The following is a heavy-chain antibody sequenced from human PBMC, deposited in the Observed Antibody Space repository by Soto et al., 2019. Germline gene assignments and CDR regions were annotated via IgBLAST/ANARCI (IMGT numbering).Heavy chain of an antibody. Sequence: QVQLVESGGGVVQPGRSLRLSCAASGFTFSSYAMHWVRQAPGKGLEWVAVISYDGSNKYYADSVKGRFTISRDNSKNTLYLQMNSLRAEDTAVYYCARDYYRFNSGYGFSMDGWGQGTTVTVSS. CDR1: GFTFSSYA. CDR2: ISYDGSNK. D-gene: IGHD5-12*01. CDR3: ARDYYRFNSGYGFSMDG. V-gene: IGHV3-30-3*01. J-gene: IGHJ6*02.